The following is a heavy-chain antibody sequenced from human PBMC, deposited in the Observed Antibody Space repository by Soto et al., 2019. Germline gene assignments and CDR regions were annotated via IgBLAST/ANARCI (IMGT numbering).Heavy chain of an antibody. V-gene: IGHV3-73*01. CDR1: GFTFSGSA. CDR2: IRSKANSYAT. CDR3: TRQWEPKLDYYGMDV. D-gene: IGHD1-1*01. Sequence: HPGGSLRLSCAASGFTFSGSAMHWVRQASGKGLEWVGRIRSKANSYATAYAASVKGRFTISRDDSKNTAYLQMNSLKTEDTAVYYCTRQWEPKLDYYGMDVWGQGTTVTVSS. J-gene: IGHJ6*02.